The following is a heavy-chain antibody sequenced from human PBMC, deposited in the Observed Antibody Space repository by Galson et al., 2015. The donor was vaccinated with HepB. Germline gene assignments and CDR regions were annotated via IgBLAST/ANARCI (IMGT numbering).Heavy chain of an antibody. V-gene: IGHV3-48*04. CDR3: ARGPYYYDSSGYDY. Sequence: SLRLSCAASGFTFSSYSMNWVRQAPGKGLEWVSYISSSSSTIYYADSVKGRFTISRDDAKNSLYLQMNSLRAEDTAVYYCARGPYYYDSSGYDYWGQGTLVTVSS. CDR1: GFTFSSYS. CDR2: ISSSSSTI. J-gene: IGHJ4*02. D-gene: IGHD3-22*01.